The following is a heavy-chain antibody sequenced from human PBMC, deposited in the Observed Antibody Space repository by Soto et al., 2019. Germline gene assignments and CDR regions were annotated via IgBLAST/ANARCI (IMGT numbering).Heavy chain of an antibody. CDR3: ARIRKSYGSQSYLIDY. V-gene: IGHV3-21*01. Sequence: SLRLSCAASGFSFSSYSMNWVRQAPGKGLEWVSSISSSSGYIYYADSLQGRLTISRDNAKNSLFLQMNSLRAEDTAVYYCARIRKSYGSQSYLIDYWGQGTLVTVSS. D-gene: IGHD3-10*01. CDR1: GFSFSSYS. CDR2: ISSSSGYI. J-gene: IGHJ4*02.